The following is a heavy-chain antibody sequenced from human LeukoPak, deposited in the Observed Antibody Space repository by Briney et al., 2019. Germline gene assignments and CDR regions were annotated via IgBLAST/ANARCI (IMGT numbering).Heavy chain of an antibody. CDR3: ARIGRPAAFDI. CDR2: ITSSGSTI. D-gene: IGHD6-6*01. J-gene: IGHJ3*02. Sequence: KPGGSLRLSCAASGFTFSDYYMSRIRQAPGKGLEWVSYITSSGSTIYYADSMKGRFTISRDNAKHSLFLQLDSLRAEDTAVYYCARIGRPAAFDIWGQGTLVIVSS. V-gene: IGHV3-11*01. CDR1: GFTFSDYY.